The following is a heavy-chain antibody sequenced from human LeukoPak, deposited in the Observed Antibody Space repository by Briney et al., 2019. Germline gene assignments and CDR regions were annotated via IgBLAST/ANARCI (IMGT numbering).Heavy chain of an antibody. CDR3: AKAYGSGSRPFPFDY. CDR1: GFTFSSYG. D-gene: IGHD3-10*01. Sequence: GRSLRLSCAASGFTFSSYGMHWVRQAPGKGLEWVSAISGSGGSTYYADSVKGRFTISRDNSKNTLYLQMNSLRAEDTAVYYCAKAYGSGSRPFPFDYWGQGTLVTVSS. J-gene: IGHJ4*02. CDR2: ISGSGGST. V-gene: IGHV3-23*01.